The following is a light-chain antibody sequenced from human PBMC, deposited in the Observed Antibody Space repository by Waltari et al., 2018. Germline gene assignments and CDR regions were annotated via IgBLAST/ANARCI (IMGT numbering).Light chain of an antibody. CDR3: SSYGGSDSYV. CDR1: SRDVGAYDY. Sequence: QSALTQPPSASGSPGQSVTISCTGTSRDVGAYDYVSWYQQYPGNAPRLLIYAVRKRPSGVPDRFSGSKAGNTASLTVSGLQAEDEADYYCSSYGGSDSYVFGSGTKVTV. CDR2: AVR. V-gene: IGLV2-8*01. J-gene: IGLJ1*01.